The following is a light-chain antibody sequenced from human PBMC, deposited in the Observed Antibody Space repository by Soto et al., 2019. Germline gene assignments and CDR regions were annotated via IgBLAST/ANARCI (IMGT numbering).Light chain of an antibody. CDR2: GVS. CDR3: TSHTSSSTPVV. J-gene: IGLJ2*01. V-gene: IGLV2-14*03. CDR1: SSDVGGYDY. Sequence: QSALTQPASVSGSPGQSITISCTGTSSDVGGYDYVSWYQHHPGKAPELIIYGVSNRPSGVSIRFSGSKSGNTASLTISGLQPEDEADYYCTSHTSSSTPVVFGGGTQLTVL.